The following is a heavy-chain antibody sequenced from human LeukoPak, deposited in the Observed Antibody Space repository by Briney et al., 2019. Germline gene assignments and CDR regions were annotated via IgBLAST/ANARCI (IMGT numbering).Heavy chain of an antibody. D-gene: IGHD2-15*01. CDR3: AIDKREYCSGGSCYPEYYFDY. CDR2: IIPIFGTA. V-gene: IGHV1-69*05. CDR1: GGTFSSYA. J-gene: IGHJ4*02. Sequence: ASVKVSCKASGGTFSSYAISWVRQAPGQGLEWKGGIIPIFGTANYAQKFRGRVTITTDESTSTAYMELSSLRSDDTAVYYCAIDKREYCSGGSCYPEYYFDYWGQGTLVTVSS.